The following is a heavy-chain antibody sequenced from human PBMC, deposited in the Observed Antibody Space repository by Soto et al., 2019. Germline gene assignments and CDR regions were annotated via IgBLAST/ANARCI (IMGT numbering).Heavy chain of an antibody. J-gene: IGHJ6*02. V-gene: IGHV4-39*01. CDR2: IYYSGST. CDR3: ARLKSSSFFDGYNNYFYYYGMDV. D-gene: IGHD5-12*01. Sequence: PSETLSLTCTVSGGSISSSSYYWGWIRQPPGKGLEWIGNIYYSGSTYYNPSLKNRVAISVDTSKNQFSLKLSSVTAADTAVYYCARLKSSSFFDGYNNYFYYYGMDVWGQGTTVTVSS. CDR1: GGSISSSSYY.